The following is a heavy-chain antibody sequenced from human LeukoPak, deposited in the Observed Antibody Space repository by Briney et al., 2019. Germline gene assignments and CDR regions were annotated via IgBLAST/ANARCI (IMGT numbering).Heavy chain of an antibody. CDR2: ISSSSSYI. V-gene: IGHV3-21*01. Sequence: GGSLRLSCAASGFTFSSYSMNWVRQAPGKGLEWVSSISSSSSYIYYADSVKGRFTISRDNARNSLYLQMNSLRPEDTAMYFCARDKGGMVPFDHWGQGTLVTVSS. CDR1: GFTFSSYS. J-gene: IGHJ4*02. CDR3: ARDKGGMVPFDH. D-gene: IGHD3-10*01.